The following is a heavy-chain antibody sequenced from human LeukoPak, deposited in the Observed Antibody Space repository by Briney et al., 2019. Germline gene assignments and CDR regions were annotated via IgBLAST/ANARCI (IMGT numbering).Heavy chain of an antibody. V-gene: IGHV3-30-3*01. CDR1: GFTFSSYA. D-gene: IGHD3-3*01. J-gene: IGHJ6*02. CDR3: ARDQFGDFWSGYYHYYYGMDV. CDR2: ISYDGSNK. Sequence: GGSLRLSWAASGFTFSSYAMPWVRQAPGKGLEWVAVISYDGSNKYYADSVKGRFTISRDNSKNTLYLQMNSLRAEDTAVYYCARDQFGDFWSGYYHYYYGMDVWGQGTTVTVSS.